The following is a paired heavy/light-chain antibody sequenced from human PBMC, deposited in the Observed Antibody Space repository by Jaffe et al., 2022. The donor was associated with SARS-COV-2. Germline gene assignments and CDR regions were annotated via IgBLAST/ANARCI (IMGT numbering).Heavy chain of an antibody. CDR3: VKGSSGHGFLFDY. V-gene: IGHV3-23*01. CDR1: GFTFSGYA. J-gene: IGHJ4*02. Sequence: EVQLLESGGGLVPPGGSLRLSCAASGFTFSGYAMSWVRQAPGKGLEWGSVINPTGGGTYYADSVKGRFTISRDNSKNTLYLQMNSLRAEDTAVYYCVKGSSGHGFLFDYWGQGTLVTVSS. D-gene: IGHD3-10*01. CDR2: INPTGGGT.
Light chain of an antibody. V-gene: IGKV3-20*01. CDR3: QQYGSSPWT. CDR2: GAS. J-gene: IGKJ1*01. CDR1: QSVSSIY. Sequence: EIVLTQSPGTLSLSPGERATLSCRASQSVSSIYLAWYQQKPGQAPRLLIYGASSRATGIPDRFSGSGSGTDFTLTISRLEPEDFAVYYCQQYGSSPWTFGQGTKVEIK.